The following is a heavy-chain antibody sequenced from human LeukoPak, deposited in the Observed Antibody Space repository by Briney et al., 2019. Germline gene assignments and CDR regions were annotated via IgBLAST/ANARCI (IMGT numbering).Heavy chain of an antibody. CDR3: AVSHGVDLNPDAFDI. CDR1: GYSFTSYW. J-gene: IGHJ3*02. CDR2: IYPGDSDT. Sequence: GESLKISCKGSGYSFTSYWIGWVRQMPGKGLEWMGIIYPGDSDTRYSPSFQGQVTISADKSISTAYLQWSSLKASDTAMYYCAVSHGVDLNPDAFDIWGQGTMVTVSS. D-gene: IGHD3-3*01. V-gene: IGHV5-51*01.